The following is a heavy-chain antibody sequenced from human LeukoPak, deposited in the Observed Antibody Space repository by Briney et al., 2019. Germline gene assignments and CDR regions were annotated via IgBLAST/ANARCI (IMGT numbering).Heavy chain of an antibody. D-gene: IGHD2-8*01. CDR2: ISHSGRTM. J-gene: IGHJ6*03. V-gene: IGHV3-11*01. Sequence: GGSLRLSCAASGFTFSDYYMSWIRQAPGKGLEWVSYISHSGRTMYYADSVKGRFTISRDNAKNSLYLQMNSLRAGDTAVYYCARDSIVRGNIGNDMDVWGKGTTVTASS. CDR1: GFTFSDYY. CDR3: ARDSIVRGNIGNDMDV.